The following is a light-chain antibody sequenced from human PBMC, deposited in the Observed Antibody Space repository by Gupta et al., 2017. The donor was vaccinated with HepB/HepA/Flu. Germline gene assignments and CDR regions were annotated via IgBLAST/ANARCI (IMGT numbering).Light chain of an antibody. CDR1: QTVGRN. V-gene: IGKV3-15*01. CDR3: KKYNEWQRT. Sequence: TVMPQFPATLSVSPGESATLSCRASQTVGRNLAWYQHNSGQAPGLRSYGASNRVTGVPDRVSGRGSQTEFTLKIRSLQSEDLAIDYGKKYNEWQRTFGQGTKVEIE. CDR2: GAS. J-gene: IGKJ1*01.